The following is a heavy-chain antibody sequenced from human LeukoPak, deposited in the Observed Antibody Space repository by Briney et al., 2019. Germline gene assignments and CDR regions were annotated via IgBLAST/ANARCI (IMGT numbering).Heavy chain of an antibody. D-gene: IGHD3-22*01. V-gene: IGHV4-59*08. CDR1: GGSIRKYY. CDR3: ASRAFYDSSGLDF. J-gene: IGHJ4*02. CDR2: VSNSGNT. Sequence: SETLPLTCSVSGGSIRKYYWTWIRQPPGKGLEWIGHVSNSGNTKYNPSLKSRVTISIDTSKKHFSLNLSSVSAADTAVYYCASRAFYDSSGLDFWGQGILVTVSS.